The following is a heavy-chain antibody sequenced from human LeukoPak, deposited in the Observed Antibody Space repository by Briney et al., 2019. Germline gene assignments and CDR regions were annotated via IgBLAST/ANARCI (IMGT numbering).Heavy chain of an antibody. D-gene: IGHD6-13*01. CDR3: ARDRDSSRNAFDI. CDR2: ISSSSSYI. J-gene: IGHJ3*02. CDR1: GFTFSSYS. Sequence: GGSLRLSCAASGFTFSSYSMNWVRQAPGKGLEWVSSISSSSSYIYYADSVKGRFTISRDNAKNSLYLQMNSLRAEDTAVYYCARDRDSSRNAFDIWGQGTMVTVSS. V-gene: IGHV3-21*01.